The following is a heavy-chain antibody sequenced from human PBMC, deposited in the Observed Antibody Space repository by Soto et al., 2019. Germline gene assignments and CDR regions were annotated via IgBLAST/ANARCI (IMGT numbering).Heavy chain of an antibody. CDR3: AKNQERELPRVIDF. D-gene: IGHD1-7*01. CDR1: GLTFSNYA. V-gene: IGHV3-23*01. J-gene: IGHJ4*02. Sequence: PGGSLRLSCATSGLTFSNYAMSWVRQAPGGGLEWVSSMSGSSSTTYYADSVRGRFTISRDRSKNTLYLQMSSLRAEDTALYYCAKNQERELPRVIDFLGQGTLVTVSS. CDR2: MSGSSSTT.